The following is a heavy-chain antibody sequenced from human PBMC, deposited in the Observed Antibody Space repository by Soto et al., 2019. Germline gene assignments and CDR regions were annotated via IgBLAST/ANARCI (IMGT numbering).Heavy chain of an antibody. Sequence: PSETLSLTCTVSGDSVTSGGYYWSWIRQPPRKGLEWIGYNYYSGSTDYNPSLKSRVTISADTSKNHSSLKLTSVTAADTVIYNCARVDVRVSVRRYFVYWAQGALLTVSS. CDR1: GDSVTSGGYY. CDR3: ARVDVRVSVRRYFVY. J-gene: IGHJ4*02. V-gene: IGHV4-61*08. CDR2: NYYSGST. D-gene: IGHD6-6*01.